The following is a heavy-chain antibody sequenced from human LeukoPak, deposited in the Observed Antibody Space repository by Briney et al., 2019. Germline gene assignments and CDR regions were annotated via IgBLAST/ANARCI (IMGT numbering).Heavy chain of an antibody. CDR1: GGTFSSYA. Sequence: SVKVSCKASGGTFSSYAISWVRQAPGQGLEWMGGIIPIFGTANYAQKFQGRVTMTRDMSTSTVYMELSSLRSEDTAVYYCARGFRVAAAGTGIDYWGQGTLVTVSS. CDR2: IIPIFGTA. J-gene: IGHJ4*02. V-gene: IGHV1-69*05. CDR3: ARGFRVAAAGTGIDY. D-gene: IGHD6-13*01.